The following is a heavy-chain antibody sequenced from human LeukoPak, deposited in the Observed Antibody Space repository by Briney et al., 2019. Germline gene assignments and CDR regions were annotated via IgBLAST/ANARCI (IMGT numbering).Heavy chain of an antibody. J-gene: IGHJ3*02. CDR1: GGSISSGDYY. Sequence: PSQTLSLTCTVSGGSISSGDYYWSWIRQPPGKGLEWIGYIYHSGSTYYNPSLKSRVTISVDRSKNQFSLKLSSVTAADTAVYYCARDRYSRYYDSSGYPDAFDIWGQGTMVTVSS. CDR3: ARDRYSRYYDSSGYPDAFDI. CDR2: IYHSGST. V-gene: IGHV4-30-2*01. D-gene: IGHD3-22*01.